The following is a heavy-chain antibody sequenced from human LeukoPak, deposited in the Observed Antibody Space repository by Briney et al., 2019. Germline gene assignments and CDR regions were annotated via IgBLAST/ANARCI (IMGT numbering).Heavy chain of an antibody. CDR2: IYYSGST. D-gene: IGHD6-19*01. CDR3: ARDVGGWYDY. V-gene: IGHV4-59*01. CDR1: GGSISSYY. Sequence: PSETLSLTCTVSGGSISSYYWSWIRQPPGKGLEWIGYIYYSGSTNYNPSLRSRVTISVDTSKNQFSLKLSSVTAADTAVYYCARDVGGWYDYWGQGTLVTVSS. J-gene: IGHJ4*02.